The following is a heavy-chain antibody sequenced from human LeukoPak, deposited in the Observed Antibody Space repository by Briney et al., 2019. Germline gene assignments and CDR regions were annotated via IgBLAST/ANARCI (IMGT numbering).Heavy chain of an antibody. CDR1: GFPFSSYW. Sequence: GGSLRLSCAASGFPFSSYWMSWVRQAPGKGLEWVANIRHDGSETYYVDSLRGRFTISRDNAKNLVYLQMSSLRAEDTAIYYCARDETYDDESNGYLDFWGQGTVVTVSS. CDR2: IRHDGSET. D-gene: IGHD2-8*01. J-gene: IGHJ4*02. CDR3: ARDETYDDESNGYLDF. V-gene: IGHV3-7*01.